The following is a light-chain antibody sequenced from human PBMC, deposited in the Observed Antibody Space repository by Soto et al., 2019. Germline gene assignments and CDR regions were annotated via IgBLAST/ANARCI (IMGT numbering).Light chain of an antibody. Sequence: VLTQSPATLSLSPGDSATLSCRDSQSVSSYLAWYQQKPGQAPRLLIYDAYNRATGIPARFSGSGSGTDFTLTISSLEPEDFAVYYCQQGSNWPPITFGQGIRLEI. J-gene: IGKJ5*01. CDR2: DAY. CDR3: QQGSNWPPIT. V-gene: IGKV3-11*01. CDR1: QSVSSY.